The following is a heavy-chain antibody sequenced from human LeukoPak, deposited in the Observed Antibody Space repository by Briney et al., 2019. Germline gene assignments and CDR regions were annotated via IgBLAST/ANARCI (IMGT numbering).Heavy chain of an antibody. CDR2: ITGGGDST. V-gene: IGHV3-23*01. D-gene: IGHD2-2*01. CDR1: GFTFSSSA. CDR3: AKERAVVPRGGMDV. Sequence: GGSLRLSCAASGFTFSSSAMSWVRQAPGKGLEWVSAITGGGDSTYYAESVKGRFTISRDNSKNTLYLQMNSLRAEDTAVYYCAKERAVVPRGGMDVWGQGTTVTVSS. J-gene: IGHJ6*02.